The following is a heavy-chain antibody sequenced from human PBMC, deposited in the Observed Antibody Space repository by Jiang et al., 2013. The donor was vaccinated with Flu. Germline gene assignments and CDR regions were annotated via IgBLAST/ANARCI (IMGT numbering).Heavy chain of an antibody. CDR2: TYYRSKWYN. CDR1: GGSVSSNSAT. V-gene: IGHV6-1*01. J-gene: IGHJ2*01. CDR3: ARGVTWANWYFDL. D-gene: IGHD3-16*01. Sequence: SQTLSLTCAISGGSVSSNSATWSWIRQSPSRGLEWLGRTYYRSKWYNDYAVFVKSRITINSDTSKNQISLQLNSVTPEDTAVYYCARGVTWANWYFDLWGLAPWSLSPQ.